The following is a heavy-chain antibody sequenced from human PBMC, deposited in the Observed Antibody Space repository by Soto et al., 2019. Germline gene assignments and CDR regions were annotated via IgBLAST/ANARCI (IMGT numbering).Heavy chain of an antibody. V-gene: IGHV3-11*01. CDR2: ISSSGSTI. D-gene: IGHD6-13*01. J-gene: IGHJ6*02. CDR1: GFTFSDYY. CDR3: AREGDSSSWYWYYGMDV. Sequence: QVQLVESGGGLVKPGGSLRLSCAASGFTFSDYYMSWIRQAPGKGLEWVSYISSSGSTIYYADSVKGRFTISRDNAXNXRYLQMNSLRAEDTAVYYCAREGDSSSWYWYYGMDVWGQGTTVTVSS.